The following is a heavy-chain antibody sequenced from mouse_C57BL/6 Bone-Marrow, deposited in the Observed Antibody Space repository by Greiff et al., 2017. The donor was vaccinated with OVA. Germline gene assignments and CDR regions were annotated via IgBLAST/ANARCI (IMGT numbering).Heavy chain of an antibody. CDR1: GFNIKDDY. CDR2: IDPENGDT. V-gene: IGHV14-4*01. J-gene: IGHJ4*01. Sequence: EVKLQESGAELVRPGASVKLSCTASGFNIKDDYMHWVKQRPEQGLEWIGWIDPENGDTEYASKFQGKATITADTSSNTAYLQLSSLTSEDTAVYYCTTCYGNYLPWAMDYWGQGTSVTVSS. D-gene: IGHD2-1*01. CDR3: TTCYGNYLPWAMDY.